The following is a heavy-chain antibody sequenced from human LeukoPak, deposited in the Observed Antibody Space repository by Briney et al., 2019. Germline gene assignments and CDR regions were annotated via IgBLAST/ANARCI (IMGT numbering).Heavy chain of an antibody. CDR2: VHHTGRA. V-gene: IGHV4-39*07. Sequence: PSETLSLTCTVSGDSISGSNYHWGWIRQPPGKGLEWLGTVHHTGRAFYNPSLKGRTTVSVDPSKNQFSLKLTSVTAADTAGYYCAREPDAWGQGTLVTVSS. CDR3: AREPDA. J-gene: IGHJ5*02. CDR1: GDSISGSNYH.